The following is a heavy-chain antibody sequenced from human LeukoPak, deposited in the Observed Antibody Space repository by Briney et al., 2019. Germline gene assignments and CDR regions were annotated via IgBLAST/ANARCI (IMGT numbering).Heavy chain of an antibody. J-gene: IGHJ4*02. V-gene: IGHV4-59*12. Sequence: SETLSLTCTVSGGSISSYYWSWIRQPPGKGLEWIGYIYYSGSTNYNPSLKSRVTISVDTSKNQFSLKLSSVTAADTAVYYCARGRSIAVAIGIDYWGQGTLVTVSS. CDR3: ARGRSIAVAIGIDY. CDR2: IYYSGST. CDR1: GGSISSYY. D-gene: IGHD6-19*01.